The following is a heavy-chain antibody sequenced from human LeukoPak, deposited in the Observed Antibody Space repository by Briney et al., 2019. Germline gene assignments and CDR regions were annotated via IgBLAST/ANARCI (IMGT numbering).Heavy chain of an antibody. CDR1: GGTFSSYA. CDR3: ARDPAYYDSSGYYYPSWFDP. CDR2: IIPIFGTA. Sequence: PMASVKVSCKASGGTFSSYAISWVRQAPGQGLEWMGRIIPIFGTAIYAQKFQGRVTITTDESTSTAYMELSSLRSEDTAVYYCARDPAYYDSSGYYYPSWFDPWGQGTLVTVSS. V-gene: IGHV1-69*05. J-gene: IGHJ5*02. D-gene: IGHD3-22*01.